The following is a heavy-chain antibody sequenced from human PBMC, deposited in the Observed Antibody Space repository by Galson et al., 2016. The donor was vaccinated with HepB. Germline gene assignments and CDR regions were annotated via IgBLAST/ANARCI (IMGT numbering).Heavy chain of an antibody. CDR1: GFIFSVYN. D-gene: IGHD3-10*01. CDR3: ARGSGSGSYRFRFYFDMDM. J-gene: IGHJ6*03. V-gene: IGHV3-69-1*02. Sequence: SLRLSCAASGFIFSVYNMNWARQAPGKGLERVSVIFYGGTTYYADSVKGRFTISRDHSRNLLQLQMNSLRVHDSAIYYCARGSGSGSYRFRFYFDMDMWGKGTTVTVSS. CDR2: IFYGGTT.